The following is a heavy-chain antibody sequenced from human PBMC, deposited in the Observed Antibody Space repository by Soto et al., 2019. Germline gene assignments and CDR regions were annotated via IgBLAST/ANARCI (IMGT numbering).Heavy chain of an antibody. V-gene: IGHV3-23*01. CDR2: ISGSGGST. CDR3: AKSARGIVAGPAYYFDY. J-gene: IGHJ4*02. Sequence: EVQLLESGGGLVQPGGSLRLSCAASGFTFSSYAMSWVRQAPGKGLEWVSAISGSGGSTYYADSVKGRFTISRDNSKNTLYLQMNSLRAEDTAVYYCAKSARGIVAGPAYYFDYWGQGTLVTVSS. CDR1: GFTFSSYA. D-gene: IGHD1-26*01.